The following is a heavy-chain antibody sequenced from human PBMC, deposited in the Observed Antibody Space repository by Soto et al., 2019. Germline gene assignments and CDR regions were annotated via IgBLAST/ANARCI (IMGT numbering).Heavy chain of an antibody. CDR2: ISYDGSNK. CDR3: ARDYSYGIHFASYYGMDV. J-gene: IGHJ6*02. Sequence: QVQLVESGGGVVQPGRSLRLSCAASGFTFSSYAMHWVRHAPGKGLERVAVISYDGSNKYYADSVKGRFTISRDNSKNTLYLQMNSLRAEDTAVYYCARDYSYGIHFASYYGMDVWGQGTTVTVSS. D-gene: IGHD5-18*01. CDR1: GFTFSSYA. V-gene: IGHV3-30-3*01.